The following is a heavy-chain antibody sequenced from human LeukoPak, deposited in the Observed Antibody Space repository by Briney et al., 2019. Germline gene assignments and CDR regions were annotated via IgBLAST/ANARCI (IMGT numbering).Heavy chain of an antibody. Sequence: SQTLSLTCTVSGGSINSEGSYWRWIRQHPGKGLEWIGCIYYSWSSYYNPSLKSRVTLSLDTSKNQFSLKLSSVTAADTAVYYCARDNGDYRSIYYYMDVWGKGTTVTVSS. CDR1: GGSINSEGSY. CDR2: IYYSWSS. CDR3: ARDNGDYRSIYYYMDV. V-gene: IGHV4-31*03. D-gene: IGHD4-11*01. J-gene: IGHJ6*03.